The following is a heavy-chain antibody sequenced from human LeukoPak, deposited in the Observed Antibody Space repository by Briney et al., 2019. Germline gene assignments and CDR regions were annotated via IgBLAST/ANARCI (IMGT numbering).Heavy chain of an antibody. CDR3: AKDGGGWQFDY. CDR1: GFNFGDYP. Sequence: GGSLRLSCAASGFNFGDYPMHWVRQAPGKGLEWVALISYDASNEYYADSVKGRFTISRDNSKNTLYLQMNSLRDEDTALYYCAKDGGGWQFDYWGQGTLVTVSS. CDR2: ISYDASNE. V-gene: IGHV3-30-3*01. J-gene: IGHJ4*02. D-gene: IGHD6-19*01.